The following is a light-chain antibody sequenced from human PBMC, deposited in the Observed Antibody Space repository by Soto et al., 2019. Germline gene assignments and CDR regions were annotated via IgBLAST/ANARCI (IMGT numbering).Light chain of an antibody. CDR3: QQYGSSPRVT. V-gene: IGKV3-20*01. J-gene: IGKJ4*01. CDR2: GAS. CDR1: QSVSDNY. Sequence: EIVLTQSPGTLSLSPGERATLSCRASQSVSDNYLGWYQQKPGQAPRLLIYGASSRATGIPDRFSGSGSGTDFTLTIIRLEPEDFAVYYCQQYGSSPRVTFGGGTKVEIK.